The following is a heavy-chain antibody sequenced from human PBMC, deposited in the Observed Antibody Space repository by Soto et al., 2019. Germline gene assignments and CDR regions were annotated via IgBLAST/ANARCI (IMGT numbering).Heavy chain of an antibody. Sequence: QVQLVQSGAEVKKPGSSVKVSCKASGGTFSSYTISWVRQAPGQGLEWMGRIIPILGIANYAQKFQGRVTITAEKSTSTAYMELSSLRSEDTAVYYCAREGSGSYGFDPWGQGTLVTVSS. CDR2: IIPILGIA. J-gene: IGHJ5*02. D-gene: IGHD3-10*01. V-gene: IGHV1-69*08. CDR3: AREGSGSYGFDP. CDR1: GGTFSSYT.